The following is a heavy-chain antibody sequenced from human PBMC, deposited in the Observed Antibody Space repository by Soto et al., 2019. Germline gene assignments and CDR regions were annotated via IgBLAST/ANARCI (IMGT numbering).Heavy chain of an antibody. D-gene: IGHD5-18*01. V-gene: IGHV4-38-2*01. J-gene: IGHJ5*02. CDR2: IYHSGST. Sequence: TLSLTCAVSGYSLTRDYYWGWIRQPPGKGLEWIASIYHSGSTFYNPSLKSRVTISLDTSKNQFSLKLTSVIAADTAIYYCARGPGSTAFDPWGQGTLVTVSS. CDR3: ARGPGSTAFDP. CDR1: GYSLTRDYY.